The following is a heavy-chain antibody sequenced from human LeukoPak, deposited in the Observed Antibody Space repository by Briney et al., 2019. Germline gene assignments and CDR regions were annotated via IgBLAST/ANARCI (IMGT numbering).Heavy chain of an antibody. Sequence: PGGSLRLSCAASGFTFSSYEMNRVRQAPGKGLEWVSYISSSGSTIYYADSVKGRFTISRDNAKNSLYLQMNSLRAGDTAVYYCAREHYGHAPFDYWGQGTLVTVSS. CDR3: AREHYGHAPFDY. CDR1: GFTFSSYE. CDR2: ISSSGSTI. V-gene: IGHV3-48*03. D-gene: IGHD3-10*01. J-gene: IGHJ4*02.